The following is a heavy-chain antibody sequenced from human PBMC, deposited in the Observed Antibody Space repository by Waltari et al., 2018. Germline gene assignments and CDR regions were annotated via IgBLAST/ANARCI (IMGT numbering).Heavy chain of an antibody. D-gene: IGHD3-3*01. V-gene: IGHV4-38-2*02. J-gene: IGHJ5*02. CDR2: IYHSGST. CDR1: GYSISSGYY. CDR3: ARATGITIFGVVMEGSYWFDP. Sequence: QVQLQESGPGLVKPLETLSLTCTVSGYSISSGYYWGWIRQPPGKGLEWIGSIYHSGSTYYNPSLKSRVTISVDTSKNQFSLKLSSVTAADTAVYYCARATGITIFGVVMEGSYWFDPWGQGTLVTVSS.